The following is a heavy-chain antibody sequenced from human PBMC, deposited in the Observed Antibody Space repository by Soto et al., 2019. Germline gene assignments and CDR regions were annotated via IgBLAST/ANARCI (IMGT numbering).Heavy chain of an antibody. CDR1: GFTFSSYS. CDR2: ISSSSSYI. CDR3: ASGVMGVWEDGWFDP. Sequence: EVQLVESGGGLVKPGGSLRLSCAASGFTFSSYSMNWVRQAPGKGLEWVSSISSSSSYIYYADSVKGRFTISRDNAKNSLYLQMNSLRAEDTAVYYCASGVMGVWEDGWFDPWGQGTLVTVSS. V-gene: IGHV3-21*01. D-gene: IGHD2-8*01. J-gene: IGHJ5*02.